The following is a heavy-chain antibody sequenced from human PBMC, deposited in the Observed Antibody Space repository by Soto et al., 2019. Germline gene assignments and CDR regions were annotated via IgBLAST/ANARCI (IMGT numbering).Heavy chain of an antibody. CDR2: ISAYNGNT. Sequence: VASVKVSCKASGYTFTSYGISWVRQAPGQGLEWMGWISAYNGNTNYAQKLQGRVTMTTDTSTSTAYMELRSLRSDDTAVYYCARDYMVRGVILTYYYYYYGMDVWGQGTTVTVSS. J-gene: IGHJ6*02. V-gene: IGHV1-18*01. D-gene: IGHD3-10*01. CDR3: ARDYMVRGVILTYYYYYYGMDV. CDR1: GYTFTSYG.